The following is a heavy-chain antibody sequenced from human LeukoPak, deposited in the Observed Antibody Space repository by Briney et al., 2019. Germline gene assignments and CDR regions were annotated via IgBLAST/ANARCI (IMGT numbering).Heavy chain of an antibody. CDR1: GFTFSSYE. CDR2: ISSSTGTV. D-gene: IGHD1-1*01. V-gene: IGHV3-48*03. J-gene: IGHJ4*02. Sequence: GGSLGLSCDASGFTFSSYEMNWVRQAPGKGPEWVAWISSSTGTVYYADSVKGRFTISRDNAKNSLYLQMNSLRAEDTAVYYCARDPTALQNWDDFTLDYWGQGALVTVSS. CDR3: ARDPTALQNWDDFTLDY.